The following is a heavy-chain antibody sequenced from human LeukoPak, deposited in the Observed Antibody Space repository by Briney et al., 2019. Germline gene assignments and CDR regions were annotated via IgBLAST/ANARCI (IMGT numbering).Heavy chain of an antibody. J-gene: IGHJ3*02. Sequence: ASVKVSCKASGYTFTGYYMHWVRQAPGQGLEWMGWINPNSGGTNYAQKFQGRVTMTRDTSISTAYMELSRLTSDDTALYYCARGGGFGYEDAFDIWGQGTMVTVSS. CDR2: INPNSGGT. CDR3: ARGGGFGYEDAFDI. CDR1: GYTFTGYY. V-gene: IGHV1-2*02. D-gene: IGHD3-10*01.